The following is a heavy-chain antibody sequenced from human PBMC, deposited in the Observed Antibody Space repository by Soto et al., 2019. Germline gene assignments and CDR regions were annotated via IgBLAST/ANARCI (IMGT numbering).Heavy chain of an antibody. CDR3: AKGDCGGDCYSFDAFDI. Sequence: QVQLVESGGGVVQPGRSLRLSCAASGFTFSSYGMHWVRQAPGKGLEWVAVISYDGSNNYYADSVKGRFTISRDNSKNTLYLQMNSLRAEDTAVYYCAKGDCGGDCYSFDAFDIWGQGTMVTVSS. CDR2: ISYDGSNN. J-gene: IGHJ3*02. D-gene: IGHD2-21*02. CDR1: GFTFSSYG. V-gene: IGHV3-30*18.